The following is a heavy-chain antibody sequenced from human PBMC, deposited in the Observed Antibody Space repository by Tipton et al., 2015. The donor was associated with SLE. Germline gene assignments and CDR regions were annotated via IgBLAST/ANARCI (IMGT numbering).Heavy chain of an antibody. J-gene: IGHJ5*02. CDR3: ATGAYGLVSSWFDP. CDR2: FDPEDGET. V-gene: IGHV1-24*01. Sequence: QVQLVQSGPEVKKPGASVKVSCKVSGKTLTEVPMHWVRQAPGKGLEWMGGFDPEDGETIHAQKFQGRVTMTEDTSTDTAYMELSSLRSEDTAVYYCATGAYGLVSSWFDPWGQGTLVTVSS. D-gene: IGHD6-19*01. CDR1: GKTLTEVP.